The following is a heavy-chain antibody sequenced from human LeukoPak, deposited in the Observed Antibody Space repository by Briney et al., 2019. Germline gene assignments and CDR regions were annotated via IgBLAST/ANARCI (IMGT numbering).Heavy chain of an antibody. CDR2: IIPILGIA. CDR1: GGTFSSYA. D-gene: IGHD3-9*01. Sequence: SVKVSCKASGGTFSSYAISWVRQAPGQGLEWMGRIIPILGIANYAQKFQGRVTITADKSTSTAYMELSSLRSEDTAVYYCARVRYFDWFHYYGMDVWGQGTTVTVSS. CDR3: ARVRYFDWFHYYGMDV. J-gene: IGHJ6*02. V-gene: IGHV1-69*04.